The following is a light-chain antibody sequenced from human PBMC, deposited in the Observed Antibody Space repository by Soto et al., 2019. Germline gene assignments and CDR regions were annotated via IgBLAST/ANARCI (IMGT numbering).Light chain of an antibody. CDR2: EVS. Sequence: QSVLTQPPSVSGSPGQSVTISCTGTSSDVGSYNRVSWYQQPPGTAPQLMISEVSNRPSGVPDRLSGSKSGTTASLTISGLQPEDEADYYCTSYTSSSTYVFETGTKVTVL. V-gene: IGLV2-18*02. CDR3: TSYTSSSTYV. CDR1: SSDVGSYNR. J-gene: IGLJ1*01.